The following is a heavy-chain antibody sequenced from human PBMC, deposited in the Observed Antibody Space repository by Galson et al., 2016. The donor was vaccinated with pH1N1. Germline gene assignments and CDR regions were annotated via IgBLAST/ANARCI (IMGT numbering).Heavy chain of an antibody. V-gene: IGHV2-70*01. J-gene: IGHJ4*02. Sequence: PALVTPTQTLTLTCTFSGFSLSTSGMCVSWIRQPPGKALEWLALIDWADDKYYSTSLKTRLTVPKDTSKNQVVLTITNMDPVDTATYYCARFNYGDYVNYFDYWGQGTLVTVSS. CDR3: ARFNYGDYVNYFDY. CDR2: IDWADDK. D-gene: IGHD4-17*01. CDR1: GFSLSTSGMC.